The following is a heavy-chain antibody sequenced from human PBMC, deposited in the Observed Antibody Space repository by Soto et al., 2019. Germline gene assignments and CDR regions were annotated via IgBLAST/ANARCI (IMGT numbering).Heavy chain of an antibody. CDR2: IYYSGST. J-gene: IGHJ4*02. CDR3: ARLSPRDWLPLPYTFDY. CDR1: GGSISSSSYY. Sequence: QLQLQESGPGLVKPSETLSLTCTVSGGSISSSSYYWGWIRQPPGKGLEWIGSIYYSGSTYYNPSLKSRVTISVETSKNQFSLKLSSVTAADTAVYYCARLSPRDWLPLPYTFDYWGQGTLVTVSS. D-gene: IGHD5-12*01. V-gene: IGHV4-39*01.